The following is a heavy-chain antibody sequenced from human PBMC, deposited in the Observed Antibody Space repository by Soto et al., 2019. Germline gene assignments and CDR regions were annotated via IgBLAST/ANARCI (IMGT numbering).Heavy chain of an antibody. CDR2: ISGSDDST. CDR3: AKRSSSSTFDY. J-gene: IGHJ4*02. CDR1: GFTFSNYA. Sequence: PGGSLRLSCAASGFTFSNYAMSWVRQAPGKGLEWVSGISGSDDSTYYADSVKGRFTISRDNSKNTLYLQMNSLRAEDTAVYYCAKRSSSSTFDYWGQGTLVTVSS. D-gene: IGHD6-6*01. V-gene: IGHV3-23*01.